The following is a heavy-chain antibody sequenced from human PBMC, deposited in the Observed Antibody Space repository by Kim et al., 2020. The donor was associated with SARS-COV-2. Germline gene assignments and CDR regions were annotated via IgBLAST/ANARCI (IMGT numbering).Heavy chain of an antibody. CDR3: ARVRRWGIAVAGAFDY. J-gene: IGHJ4*02. V-gene: IGHV4-34*01. CDR2: INHSGST. D-gene: IGHD6-19*01. Sequence: SETLSLTCAVYGGSFSGYYWSWIRQPPGKGLEWIGEINHSGSTNYNPSLKSRVTISVDTSKNQFSLKLSSVTAADTAVYYCARVRRWGIAVAGAFDYWGQGNLVTVSS. CDR1: GGSFSGYY.